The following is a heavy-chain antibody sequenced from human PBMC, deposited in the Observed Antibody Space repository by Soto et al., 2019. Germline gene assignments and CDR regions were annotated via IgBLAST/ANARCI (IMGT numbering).Heavy chain of an antibody. CDR2: ISSSSSYI. D-gene: IGHD6-13*01. Sequence: EVQLVESGGGLVKPGGSLRLSCAASGFTFSSYSMNWVRQAPGKGLEWVSSISSSSSYIYYADSVKGRFTISRDNAKNSQHLQMTSLRAEYTAVYYCARDFLRGSWPIYFQHSAQGTLATVSS. J-gene: IGHJ1*01. CDR3: ARDFLRGSWPIYFQH. V-gene: IGHV3-21*01. CDR1: GFTFSSYS.